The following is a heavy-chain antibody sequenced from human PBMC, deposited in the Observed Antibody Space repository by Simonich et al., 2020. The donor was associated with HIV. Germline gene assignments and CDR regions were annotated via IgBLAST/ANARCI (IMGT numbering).Heavy chain of an antibody. D-gene: IGHD3-10*01. V-gene: IGHV4-34*02. CDR1: GGSFSGPY. Sequence: QVQLQQWGAGLLKPSETLSLTCAVYGGSFSGPYWTCIRQPPGKGLEWIGELNTSGTSNYNPSLKSRVTISVDTSKTQFSLKLNSVTAADTAVYYCARHFWVGESWGAFDFWGQGTMVTVSS. CDR2: LNTSGTS. J-gene: IGHJ3*01. CDR3: ARHFWVGESWGAFDF.